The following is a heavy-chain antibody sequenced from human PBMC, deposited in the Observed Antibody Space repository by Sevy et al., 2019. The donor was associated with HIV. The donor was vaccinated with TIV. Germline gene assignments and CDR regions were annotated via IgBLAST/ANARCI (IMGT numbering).Heavy chain of an antibody. Sequence: GGSLRLSCAASGFTFSSYAMHWVRQAPGKGLEWVAVISYDGSNKYYAGSVKGRFTISRDNSKNTLYLQMNSLRAEDTSVYYCGGAPMYYYGSGSYLDYWGQGTLVTVSS. J-gene: IGHJ4*02. CDR1: GFTFSSYA. CDR3: GGAPMYYYGSGSYLDY. D-gene: IGHD3-10*01. CDR2: ISYDGSNK. V-gene: IGHV3-30-3*01.